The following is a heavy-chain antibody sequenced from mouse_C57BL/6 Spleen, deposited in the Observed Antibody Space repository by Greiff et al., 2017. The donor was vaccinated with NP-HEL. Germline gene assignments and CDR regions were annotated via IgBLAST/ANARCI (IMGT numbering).Heavy chain of an antibody. Sequence: QVQLQQSGAELVRPGASVTLSCKASGYTFTDYEMHWVKQTPVHGLEWIGAIDPETGGTAYNQKFKGKAILTADKSSSTAYMELRSLTSEDSAVYYCTRYGSSGVFAYWGQGTLVTVSA. J-gene: IGHJ3*01. D-gene: IGHD3-2*02. CDR3: TRYGSSGVFAY. CDR1: GYTFTDYE. CDR2: IDPETGGT. V-gene: IGHV1-15*01.